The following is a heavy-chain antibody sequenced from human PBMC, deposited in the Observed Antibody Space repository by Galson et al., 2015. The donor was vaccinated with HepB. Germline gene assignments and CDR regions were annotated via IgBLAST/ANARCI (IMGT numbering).Heavy chain of an antibody. CDR2: ISAYNGNT. V-gene: IGHV1-18*01. Sequence: SVKVSCKASGYTFTNYNINWVRQAPGQGLQWMGRISAYNGNTNYAQKFQGRVTMTTDTSTSTACMELRRLTSDDTAVYYCARSGVASGFLGHWGQGALVTVSS. CDR3: ARSGVASGFLGH. J-gene: IGHJ4*02. CDR1: GYTFTNYN. D-gene: IGHD3-3*02.